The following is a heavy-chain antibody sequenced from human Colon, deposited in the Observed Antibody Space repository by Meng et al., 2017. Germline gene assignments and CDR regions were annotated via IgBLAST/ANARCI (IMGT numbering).Heavy chain of an antibody. J-gene: IGHJ4*02. D-gene: IGHD2-2*01. CDR3: AREFSQKYAWDY. Sequence: GGSLRLSCAASGFTFSDHFMDWVRQAPGKGLEWVGRITNKAHSYITEYAASAKGRFTISRDDSNNSLYLKISSLKTEDNAVYYGAREFSQKYAWDYWGQGTLVTVSS. CDR1: GFTFSDHF. CDR2: ITNKAHSYIT. V-gene: IGHV3-72*01.